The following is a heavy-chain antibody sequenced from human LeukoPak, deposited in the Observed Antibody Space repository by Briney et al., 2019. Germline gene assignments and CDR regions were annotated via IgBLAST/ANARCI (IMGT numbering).Heavy chain of an antibody. J-gene: IGHJ5*02. Sequence: SGTLSLTCAVSGGSIINSNWWSWVRQPPGKGLEWIGEIDHSGSTSYNPSLKSRVTMSVDRSQNQFSLRLSTVTAADTAVYYCARTLLWFGELLPNWFDPWGQGTLVTVSP. CDR1: GGSIINSNW. CDR2: IDHSGST. V-gene: IGHV4-4*02. D-gene: IGHD3-10*01. CDR3: ARTLLWFGELLPNWFDP.